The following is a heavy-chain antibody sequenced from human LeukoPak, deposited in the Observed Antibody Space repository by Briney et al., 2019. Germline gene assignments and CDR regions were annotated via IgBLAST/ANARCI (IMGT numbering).Heavy chain of an antibody. CDR1: GYSFTSYW. CDR3: ARQGGYCSSTSCYDDNWFDP. CDR2: IYPGDSDT. D-gene: IGHD2-2*01. V-gene: IGHV5-51*01. J-gene: IGHJ5*02. Sequence: GESLKISCKGSGYSFTSYWIGWVRQMPGKGLEWMGIIYPGDSDTRYSPSFQGRVTISADKSISTAYLQWSSLKPSDTAMYYCARQGGYCSSTSCYDDNWFDPWGQGTLVTVSS.